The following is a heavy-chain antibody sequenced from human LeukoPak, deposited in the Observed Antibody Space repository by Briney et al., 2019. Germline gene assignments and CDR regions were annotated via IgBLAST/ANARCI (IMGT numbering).Heavy chain of an antibody. CDR3: VRDPSYYYDSSGYYGRVSWYFDL. V-gene: IGHV1-2*02. Sequence: GASVKVSCKASGYSFTGYYMHWVRQAPGQGLEWMGWINPYSGGTNYAQKFQGRVTMTRDTSISTAYMELSRLRSDDTAVYYCVRDPSYYYDSSGYYGRVSWYFDLWGRGTLVTVSS. CDR2: INPYSGGT. D-gene: IGHD3-22*01. J-gene: IGHJ2*01. CDR1: GYSFTGYY.